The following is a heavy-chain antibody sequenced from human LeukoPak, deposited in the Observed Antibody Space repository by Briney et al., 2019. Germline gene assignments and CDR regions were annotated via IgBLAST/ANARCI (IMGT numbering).Heavy chain of an antibody. CDR1: GGSISSYY. CDR2: IYYSGST. CDR3: ARGLAAAGPFDY. Sequence: SETLSLTCTVPGGSISSYYWSWIRQPPGKGLEWIGYIYYSGSTYYNPSLKSRVIISVDTSKNQFSLKLSSVTAADTAVYYCARGLAAAGPFDYWGQGTLVTVSS. D-gene: IGHD6-13*01. J-gene: IGHJ4*02. V-gene: IGHV4-59*06.